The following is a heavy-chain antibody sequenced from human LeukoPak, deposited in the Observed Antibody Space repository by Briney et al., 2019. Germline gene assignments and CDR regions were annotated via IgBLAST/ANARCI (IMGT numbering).Heavy chain of an antibody. V-gene: IGHV3-23*01. CDR3: AKAASSSWPSYYYGMDV. Sequence: GGSLRLSCADSGLTVRSNSMSWVRQAPGKGLEWVSVITGSGGNTYYADSVKGRFTISKDNSKNTVYLQMSSLRVDDTAVYYCAKAASSSWPSYYYGMDVWGQGTTVTVSS. CDR1: GLTVRSNS. CDR2: ITGSGGNT. J-gene: IGHJ6*02. D-gene: IGHD6-13*01.